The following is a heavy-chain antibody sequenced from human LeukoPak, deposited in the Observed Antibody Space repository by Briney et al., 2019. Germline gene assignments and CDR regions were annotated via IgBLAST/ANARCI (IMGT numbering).Heavy chain of an antibody. J-gene: IGHJ3*02. D-gene: IGHD3-22*01. V-gene: IGHV3-30-3*01. Sequence: GGSLRLSCSASGFTFSSCAMHWVRQAPGKGLEWVAVISYDGSNKYYADSVKGRFTISRDNSKNTLYLQMNSLRAEDTAVYYCARDRYYYDSSGYYYEGAFDIWGQGTMVTVSS. CDR2: ISYDGSNK. CDR1: GFTFSSCA. CDR3: ARDRYYYDSSGYYYEGAFDI.